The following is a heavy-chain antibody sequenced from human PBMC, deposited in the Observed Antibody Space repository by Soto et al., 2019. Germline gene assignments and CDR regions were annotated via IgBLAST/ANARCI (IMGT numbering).Heavy chain of an antibody. Sequence: SVKVSCKASGVTFTSSAVQWVRQARGQRLEWIGWIVVGTGTRSAQKFQGRLTMTRDRSTSTVYMELSSLRSEDTAVYYCARPEGYGSGSYYFDSWGQGTLVTVSS. J-gene: IGHJ4*02. CDR3: ARPEGYGSGSYYFDS. D-gene: IGHD3-10*01. CDR1: GVTFTSSA. CDR2: IVVGTGT. V-gene: IGHV1-58*01.